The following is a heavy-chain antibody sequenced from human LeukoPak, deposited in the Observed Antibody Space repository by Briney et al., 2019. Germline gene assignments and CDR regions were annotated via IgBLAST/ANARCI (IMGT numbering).Heavy chain of an antibody. CDR1: GFTFSNYG. J-gene: IGHJ5*02. V-gene: IGHV3-23*01. CDR2: IRPSGDNT. D-gene: IGHD6-19*01. Sequence: GGTLRLSCAASGFTFSNYGLIWVRQAPGRGLEWVSSIRPSGDNTYYGDSVKGRFTISRDNSKNTVYLQMNNMRVDDTAVYYCARVAGWHWFDPWGQGTLVTVSS. CDR3: ARVAGWHWFDP.